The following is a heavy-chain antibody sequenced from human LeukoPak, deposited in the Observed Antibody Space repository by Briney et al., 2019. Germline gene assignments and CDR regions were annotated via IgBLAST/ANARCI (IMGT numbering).Heavy chain of an antibody. CDR2: ISSSSSYI. CDR1: GFIFGDYA. CDR3: ARGPVGANEYFQH. J-gene: IGHJ1*01. D-gene: IGHD1-26*01. V-gene: IGHV3-21*01. Sequence: GGSLRLSCEASGFIFGDYALSWVRQAPGRGLEWVSSISSSSSYIYYADSVKGRFTISRDNAKNSLYLQMNSLRAEDTAVYYCARGPVGANEYFQHWGQGTLVTVSS.